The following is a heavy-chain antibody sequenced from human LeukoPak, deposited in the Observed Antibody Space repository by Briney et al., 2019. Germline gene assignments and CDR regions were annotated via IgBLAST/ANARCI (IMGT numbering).Heavy chain of an antibody. CDR3: ASLYCSSTSCSSSWFDP. D-gene: IGHD2-2*01. V-gene: IGHV4-30-2*02. CDR1: GGSISSGGYS. CDR2: IYHSGST. Sequence: PSQTLSLTCAVSGGSISSGGYSWSWIRQPPGKGLEWIGYIYHSGSTYYNPSLKSRVTISVDTSKNQFSLKLSSVTAADTAVYYCASLYCSSTSCSSSWFDPWGQGTLVTVSS. J-gene: IGHJ5*02.